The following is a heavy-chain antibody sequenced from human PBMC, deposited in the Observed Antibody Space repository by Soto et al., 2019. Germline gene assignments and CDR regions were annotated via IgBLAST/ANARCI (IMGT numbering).Heavy chain of an antibody. V-gene: IGHV4-34*01. CDR1: GGSFSGYY. CDR2: INHSGST. CDR3: ARGLQARVRGVITYYYYYYYMDV. Sequence: SETLSLTCAVYGGSFSGYYWSWIRQPPGKGLEWIGEINHSGSTNYNPSLKSRVTISVDTSKNQFSLKLSSVTAADTAVYYCARGLQARVRGVITYYYYYYYMDVWGKGTMVTVSS. J-gene: IGHJ6*03. D-gene: IGHD3-10*01.